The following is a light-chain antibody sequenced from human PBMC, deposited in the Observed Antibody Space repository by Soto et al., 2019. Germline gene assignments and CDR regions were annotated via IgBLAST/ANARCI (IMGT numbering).Light chain of an antibody. J-gene: IGKJ2*01. CDR2: WAS. V-gene: IGKV4-1*01. Sequence: DIVMTQSPDSLAVSLGERATINCKSSQSVLYSSNNKNYLAWYQQKPGQPPKLLIYWASTRESGVPDRVSGSGSGTDFTLTISSLQAEDVAVYYCQQYYSTPPYTFAQGTKREIK. CDR3: QQYYSTPPYT. CDR1: QSVLYSSNNKNY.